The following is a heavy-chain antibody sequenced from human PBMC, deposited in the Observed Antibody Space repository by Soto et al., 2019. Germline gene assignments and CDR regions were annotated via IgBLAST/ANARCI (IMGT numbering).Heavy chain of an antibody. CDR2: IKQDGSEK. Sequence: EVQLVESGGGLVQPGGSLRLSCAASGFTFSSYWMSWVRQAPGKGLEWVANIKQDGSEKYYVDSVKDRFTISRDNAKNSLYLQMNSLRAEDTAVYYCAKVSSSWYGDYYYGMDVWGQGTTVTVSS. D-gene: IGHD6-13*01. CDR1: GFTFSSYW. J-gene: IGHJ6*02. V-gene: IGHV3-7*04. CDR3: AKVSSSWYGDYYYGMDV.